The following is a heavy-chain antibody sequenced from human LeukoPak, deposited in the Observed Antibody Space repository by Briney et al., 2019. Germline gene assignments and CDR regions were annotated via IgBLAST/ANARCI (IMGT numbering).Heavy chain of an antibody. CDR2: IQAKAYGGAT. CDR1: GFTFSNAW. V-gene: IGHV3-49*04. D-gene: IGHD2-2*01. CDR3: TRAPHPRCSSSGCYLDY. J-gene: IGHJ4*02. Sequence: GGSLRLSCAASGFTFSNAWMSWVRQAPGKGLEWVGFIQAKAYGGATKYAASVNGRFSISRDDSQSIANLQMNDLKTEDTAVYYCTRAPHPRCSSSGCYLDYWGQGTLVTVSS.